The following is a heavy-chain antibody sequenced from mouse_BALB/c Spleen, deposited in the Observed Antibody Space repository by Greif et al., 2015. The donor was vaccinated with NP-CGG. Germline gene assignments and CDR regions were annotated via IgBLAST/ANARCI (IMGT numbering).Heavy chain of an antibody. CDR3: ARHYAHYAMDY. Sequence: VQLQQSGPGLVAPSQSLSITCTVSGFSLTGYGVNWVRQPPGRGLEWLGMIWGDGSTDYNSALKSRLSISKDNSKSXVFLKMNSLQTDDTARYYCARHYAHYAMDYWGQGTSVTVSS. J-gene: IGHJ4*01. CDR2: IWGDGST. CDR1: GFSLTGYG. D-gene: IGHD1-1*02. V-gene: IGHV2-6-7*01.